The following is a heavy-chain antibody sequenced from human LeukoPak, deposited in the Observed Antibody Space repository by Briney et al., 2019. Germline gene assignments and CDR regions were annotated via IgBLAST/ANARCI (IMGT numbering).Heavy chain of an antibody. V-gene: IGHV3-23*01. J-gene: IGHJ4*02. CDR2: LSGSGGNT. D-gene: IGHD3-22*01. Sequence: GGSLRLSCAASGFTFSSYAMSWVRQAPGKGLEWVSALSGSGGNTYYADSVKGRVTISRDNSKNTLYLQMNSLRAEDTAVYHCAKGSYYYDSADYFDYWGQGNLVPSPQ. CDR1: GFTFSSYA. CDR3: AKGSYYYDSADYFDY.